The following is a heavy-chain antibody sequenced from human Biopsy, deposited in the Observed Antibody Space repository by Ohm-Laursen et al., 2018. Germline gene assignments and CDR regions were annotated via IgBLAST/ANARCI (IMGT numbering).Heavy chain of an antibody. V-gene: IGHV3-21*01. CDR1: GFTFSGFS. CDR3: ARDGEAKYCRHGVCPSDY. CDR2: ISASGNHI. D-gene: IGHD2-8*01. Sequence: GSLRLSCAASGFTFSGFSMNWVRQAPGKGLEWVSSISASGNHIYYTDLVKGRFTVSRDNGKNSLDLQMNSLRGEDTAVYYCARDGEAKYCRHGVCPSDYWGQGTLVTVSS. J-gene: IGHJ4*02.